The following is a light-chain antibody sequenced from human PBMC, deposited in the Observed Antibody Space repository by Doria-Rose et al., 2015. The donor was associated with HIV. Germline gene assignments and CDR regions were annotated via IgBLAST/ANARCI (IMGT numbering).Light chain of an antibody. J-gene: IGKJ1*01. Sequence: DIQVAQSPSSLSASIGDRVTITCRASQTVSTYLNWFQQEPGKAPKLLIYAASRLQSGVPSRFSGSGSGTDFTLTISGLQTGDFATYYGQQTHSSPQWTGDQGTK. CDR3: QQTHSSPQWT. CDR1: QTVSTY. V-gene: IGKV1-39*01. CDR2: AAS.